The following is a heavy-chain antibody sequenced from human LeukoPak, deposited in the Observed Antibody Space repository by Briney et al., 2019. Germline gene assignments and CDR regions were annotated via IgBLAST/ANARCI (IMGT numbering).Heavy chain of an antibody. CDR3: ARDRDANWFDP. CDR1: GFTVSSNY. CDR2: IYSGGST. V-gene: IGHV3-53*01. J-gene: IGHJ5*02. D-gene: IGHD3-10*01. Sequence: PGGSLRLSCAASGFTVSSNYMNCVRQAPGKGLEWVLVIYSGGSTYYADSVKGRFTISRDNSKNTLYLQMNSLRAEDTAVYYCARDRDANWFDPWGQGTLVTVSS.